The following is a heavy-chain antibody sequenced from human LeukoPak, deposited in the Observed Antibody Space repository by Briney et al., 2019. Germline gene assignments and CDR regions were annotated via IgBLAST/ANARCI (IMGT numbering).Heavy chain of an antibody. CDR3: ARGRAATRGYYYYYMDV. V-gene: IGHV3-7*01. CDR2: IKQDGSEK. J-gene: IGHJ6*03. Sequence: GGSLGLSCAASGFTFSSYWMSWVRQAPGKGLEWVANIKQDGSEKYYVDSVKGRFTISRDNAKNSLYLQMNSLRAEDTAVYYCARGRAATRGYYYYYMDVWGEGTTVTVSS. D-gene: IGHD6-13*01. CDR1: GFTFSSYW.